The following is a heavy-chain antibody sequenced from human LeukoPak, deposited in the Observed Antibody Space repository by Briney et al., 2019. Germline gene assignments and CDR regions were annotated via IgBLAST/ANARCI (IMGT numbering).Heavy chain of an antibody. CDR1: GGTFSSYA. CDR3: ARDPGGSYSSWYFDL. D-gene: IGHD1-26*01. J-gene: IGHJ2*01. V-gene: IGHV1-69*13. Sequence: ASVKVSCKASGGTFSSYAISWVRQAPGQGLEWMGGIIPIFGTANYAQKFQGRVTITADESTSTAYMELSSLRSDDTAVYYCARDPGGSYSSWYFDLWGCGTLVTVSS. CDR2: IIPIFGTA.